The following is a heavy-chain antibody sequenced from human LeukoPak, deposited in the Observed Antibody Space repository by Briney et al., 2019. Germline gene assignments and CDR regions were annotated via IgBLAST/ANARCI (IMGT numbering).Heavy chain of an antibody. CDR3: ARASARIERGSYRFDY. Sequence: GASVKVSCKASGYTFTGYHMHWVRQAPGQGLEWMGWINPNSGGTNYAQKFQGRVTMTRDTSISTAYMELSRLRSDDTAVYYCARASARIERGSYRFDYWGQGTLVTVSS. D-gene: IGHD1-26*01. J-gene: IGHJ4*02. CDR1: GYTFTGYH. CDR2: INPNSGGT. V-gene: IGHV1-2*02.